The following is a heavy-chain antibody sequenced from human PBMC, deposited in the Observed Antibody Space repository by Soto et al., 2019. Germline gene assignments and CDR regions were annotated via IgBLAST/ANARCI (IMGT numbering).Heavy chain of an antibody. CDR2: IYARDPDT. CDR1: GYRFTNFW. V-gene: IGHV5-51*01. Sequence: GESMKISCQGTGYRFTNFWIGWVRKRPGKGLVRMGIIYARDPDTRYSPTFQVQVTISVDRSISTAYPQWSSLKASDTAIYYCARAPYKQNVGDFDFWVDGTLVTVSS. CDR3: ARAPYKQNVGDFDF. D-gene: IGHD1-1*01. J-gene: IGHJ4*01.